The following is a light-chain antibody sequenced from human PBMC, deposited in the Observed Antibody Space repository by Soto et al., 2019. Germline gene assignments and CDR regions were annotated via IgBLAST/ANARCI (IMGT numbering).Light chain of an antibody. CDR3: QQYNDWPPRT. J-gene: IGKJ1*01. CDR1: QNIKTN. Sequence: EIVMTQSPATLSVSPGERATLSCRASQNIKTNLAWYQQKPGQAPSLLIYGASTRATAIPARFSGSGSGTEFTLTISSLQSEDFSVYYCQQYNDWPPRTFGQGTKVEIK. CDR2: GAS. V-gene: IGKV3-15*01.